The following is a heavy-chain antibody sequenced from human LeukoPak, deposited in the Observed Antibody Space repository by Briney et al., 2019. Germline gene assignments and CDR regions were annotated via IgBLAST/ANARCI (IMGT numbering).Heavy chain of an antibody. V-gene: IGHV1-8*01. D-gene: IGHD6-13*01. CDR2: MSPNSGNT. Sequence: ASVKVSCKASGYTFTSYDINWVRQATGQGLEWMGWMSPNSGNTGYAQKFQGRVTMTRNTSISTAYMELSSLRSEDTAVYYCARGVRAAAGTLNWGQGTLVTVSS. CDR1: GYTFTSYD. CDR3: ARGVRAAAGTLN. J-gene: IGHJ4*02.